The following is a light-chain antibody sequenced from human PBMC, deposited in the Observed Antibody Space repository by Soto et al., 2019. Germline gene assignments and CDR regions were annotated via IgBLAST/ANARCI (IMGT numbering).Light chain of an antibody. CDR3: SSFTDTGTVM. Sequence: QSALTQPASVSGSPGQSFTISCTGTSSDVGAYHSVSWYQQHPGKAPELIIFDVSNRPSGVSNRFSGSKSGNTASLTISGLQAEDEADYYCSSFTDTGTVMFGGGTKLTVL. CDR1: SSDVGAYHS. CDR2: DVS. J-gene: IGLJ3*02. V-gene: IGLV2-14*03.